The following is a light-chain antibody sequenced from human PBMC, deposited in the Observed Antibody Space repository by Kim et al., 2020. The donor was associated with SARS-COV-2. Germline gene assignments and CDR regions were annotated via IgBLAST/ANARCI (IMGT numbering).Light chain of an antibody. Sequence: DKYACWYQQKTPGQAPVLVIYEDLKRPSGIPERFSGSNSGNTATLTISGTQAIDEADYSCQAWDGSAWVFGGGTQLTVL. CDR1: DKY. J-gene: IGLJ3*02. CDR3: QAWDGSAWV. V-gene: IGLV3-1*01. CDR2: EDL.